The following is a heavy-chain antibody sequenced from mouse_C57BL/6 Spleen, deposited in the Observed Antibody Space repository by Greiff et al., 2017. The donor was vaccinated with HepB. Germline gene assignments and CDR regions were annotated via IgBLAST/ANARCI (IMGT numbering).Heavy chain of an antibody. CDR3: ARGIYYYGGYFDV. D-gene: IGHD1-1*01. CDR2: IDPSDSYT. V-gene: IGHV1-69*01. J-gene: IGHJ1*03. CDR1: GYTFTSYW. Sequence: QVQLQQPGAELVMPGASVKLSCKASGYTFTSYWMHWVKQRPGQGLEWIGEIDPSDSYTNYNQKFKGQSTLTVDKSSSTAYMQLSSLTSEDSAVYYCARGIYYYGGYFDVWGTGTTVTVSS.